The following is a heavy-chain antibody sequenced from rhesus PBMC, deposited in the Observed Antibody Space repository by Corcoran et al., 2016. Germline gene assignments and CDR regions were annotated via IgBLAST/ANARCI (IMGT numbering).Heavy chain of an antibody. Sequence: QVQLQESGPGLVKPSETLSLTCAVSGGSISSGYYYWSWLRQPPGKGLEWSGYRTYSGSTSYNTSLKSRVTMSRDTSKNQFSLKLSSVTAADMAVYYCARGKAGTTDFDDWGQGVLVTVSS. J-gene: IGHJ4*01. V-gene: IGHV4-122*02. CDR1: GGSISSGYYY. CDR2: RTYSGST. D-gene: IGHD1-20*01. CDR3: ARGKAGTTDFDD.